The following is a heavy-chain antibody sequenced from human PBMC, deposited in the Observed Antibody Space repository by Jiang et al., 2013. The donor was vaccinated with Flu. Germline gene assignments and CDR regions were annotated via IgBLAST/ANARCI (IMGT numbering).Heavy chain of an antibody. CDR2: INSDGSST. CDR1: GFTFSSYW. J-gene: IGHJ4*02. D-gene: IGHD4-17*01. V-gene: IGHV3-74*01. Sequence: LVQPGGSLRLSCVASGFTFSSYWMHWVRQAPGKGLVWVSRINSDGSSTNYADSVKGRFTISRDNAKNTLYLQMNSLRAEDTAVYYCARGVTRAVTTPFDYWGQGTLVTVSS. CDR3: ARGVTRAVTTPFDY.